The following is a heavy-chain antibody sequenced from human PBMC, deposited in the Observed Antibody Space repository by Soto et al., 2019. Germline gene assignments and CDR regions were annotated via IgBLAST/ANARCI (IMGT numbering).Heavy chain of an antibody. Sequence: GGSLRLSCAASGFTFSSYAMSWVRQAPGKGLEWVSAISGSGGSTYYADSVKGRFTISRDNSKNTRYLQMNSLRAEDTAVYYCAKGAGDYASLYYYYYMDVWGKGTTVTVSS. CDR1: GFTFSSYA. J-gene: IGHJ6*03. D-gene: IGHD4-17*01. V-gene: IGHV3-23*01. CDR3: AKGAGDYASLYYYYYMDV. CDR2: ISGSGGST.